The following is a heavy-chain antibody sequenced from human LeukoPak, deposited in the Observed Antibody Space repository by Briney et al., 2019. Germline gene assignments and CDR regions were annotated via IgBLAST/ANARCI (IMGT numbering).Heavy chain of an antibody. J-gene: IGHJ4*02. Sequence: SETLPLTCTVSGGSISSYYWSWIRQPPGKGLEWIGYIYYSGSTNYNPSLKSRVTISVDTSKNQFSLKLSSVTAADTAVYYCARGRDILTGYYSDYWGQGTLVTVSS. CDR3: ARGRDILTGYYSDY. CDR2: IYYSGST. D-gene: IGHD3-9*01. V-gene: IGHV4-59*01. CDR1: GGSISSYY.